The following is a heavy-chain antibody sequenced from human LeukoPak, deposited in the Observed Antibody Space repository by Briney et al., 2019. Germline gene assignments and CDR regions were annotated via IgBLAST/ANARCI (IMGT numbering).Heavy chain of an antibody. D-gene: IGHD3-22*01. J-gene: IGHJ4*02. CDR3: ARRDAQAIAIDY. V-gene: IGHV5-10-1*01. CDR2: IDPSDSYT. Sequence: GESLKISCKGSGYSFTSYWISWVRQMPGKGLEWMGRIDPSDSYTNYSPSFQGHVTISADKSISTAYLQWSSLKASDTAMYYCARRDAQAIAIDYWGQGTLVSVSS. CDR1: GYSFTSYW.